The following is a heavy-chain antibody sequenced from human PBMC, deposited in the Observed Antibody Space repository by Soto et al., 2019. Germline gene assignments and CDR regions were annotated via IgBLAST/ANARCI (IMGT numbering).Heavy chain of an antibody. D-gene: IGHD2-2*01. J-gene: IGHJ6*03. CDR3: ARVPLIGCSSTSCYYYYYMDV. Sequence: GGSLRLSCAASGFTFSSYSMNWVRQAPGKGLEWVSSISSSSSYIYYADSVKGRFTISRDNAKNSLYLQMNSLRAEDTAVYYCARVPLIGCSSTSCYYYYYMDVWGKGTTVTVSS. CDR2: ISSSSSYI. V-gene: IGHV3-21*01. CDR1: GFTFSSYS.